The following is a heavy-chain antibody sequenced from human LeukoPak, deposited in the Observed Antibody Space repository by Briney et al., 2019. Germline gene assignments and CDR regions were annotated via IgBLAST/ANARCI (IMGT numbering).Heavy chain of an antibody. CDR1: GFTFTSSA. CDR3: AAPYCSSTSCYRDAFDI. Sequence: GASVKVSCKASGFTFTSSAVQWVRQARGQRLEWIGSIVVGSGNTNHAQKFQERVTITRDMSTSTAYMELSSLRSEDTAVYYCAAPYCSSTSCYRDAFDIWGQGTMVTVSS. J-gene: IGHJ3*02. CDR2: IVVGSGNT. V-gene: IGHV1-58*01. D-gene: IGHD2-2*01.